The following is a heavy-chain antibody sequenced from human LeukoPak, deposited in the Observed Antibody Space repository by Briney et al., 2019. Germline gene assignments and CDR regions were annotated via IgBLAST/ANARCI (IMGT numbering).Heavy chain of an antibody. J-gene: IGHJ4*02. D-gene: IGHD6-19*01. Sequence: HPGRSLRLSCAASGFTFSSYGMHWVRQAPGKGLEWVAVISYDGSNEYYADSVKGRFTISRDNSKNTLYLQMNSLRAEDTAVYYCARAQWPDYWGQGTLVTVSS. V-gene: IGHV3-30*03. CDR3: ARAQWPDY. CDR2: ISYDGSNE. CDR1: GFTFSSYG.